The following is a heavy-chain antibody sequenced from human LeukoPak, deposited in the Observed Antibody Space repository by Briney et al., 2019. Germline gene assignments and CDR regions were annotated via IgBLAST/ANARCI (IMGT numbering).Heavy chain of an antibody. D-gene: IGHD5-24*01. J-gene: IGHJ4*02. CDR1: GGSISSYY. CDR2: IYYSGST. V-gene: IGHV4-59*01. CDR3: ARSRGDGFPFDY. Sequence: SETLSLTCTVSGGSISSYYGSWIRQPPGKGLEWIGYIYYSGSTNYNPSLRSRVTISVDTSKNQFSLKLSSVTAADTAVYYCARSRGDGFPFDYWGQGTLVTVSS.